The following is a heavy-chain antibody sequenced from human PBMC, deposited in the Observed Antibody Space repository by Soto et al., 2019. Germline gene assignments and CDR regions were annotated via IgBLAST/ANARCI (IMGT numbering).Heavy chain of an antibody. CDR2: ISGSGGST. Sequence: EVQLLESGGGLVQPGGALRLSCATSGFTFSSYARSWVRQAPGNGLEWVSAISGSGGSTYYADSVNGRFTISRDNSKNTLYLQMSSLRAEETDVYYCANSDYDMGWFDPWGQGTLVTVSS. D-gene: IGHD3-9*01. V-gene: IGHV3-23*01. CDR1: GFTFSSYA. CDR3: ANSDYDMGWFDP. J-gene: IGHJ5*02.